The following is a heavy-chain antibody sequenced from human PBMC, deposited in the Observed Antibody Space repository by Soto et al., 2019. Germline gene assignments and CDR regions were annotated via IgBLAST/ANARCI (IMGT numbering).Heavy chain of an antibody. CDR2: INPHGGST. D-gene: IGHD3-3*01. V-gene: IGHV1-46*01. Sequence: ASVKVSCKAPGDTFTGYYLNWVRQAPGQGLEWMGVINPHGGSTKYAQKFQGRVTMTRDTSRSTVYMELRSLRSDDTAIYYCARSSGGNFGIIIEGSNWFDPWGQGTLVTVSS. CDR3: ARSSGGNFGIIIEGSNWFDP. J-gene: IGHJ5*02. CDR1: GDTFTGYY.